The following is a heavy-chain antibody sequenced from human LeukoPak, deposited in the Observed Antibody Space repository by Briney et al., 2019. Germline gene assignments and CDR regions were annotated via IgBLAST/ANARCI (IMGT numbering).Heavy chain of an antibody. J-gene: IGHJ5*02. CDR3: ARQLVWGNWFDP. CDR2: INPNSGGT. D-gene: IGHD6-6*01. Sequence: ASVKVSCKASGYTFTGYYMHWMRQAPGQGLEWMGRINPNSGGTNYAQKFQGRVTMTRDTSISTAYMDLSRLRSDDTAVYYCARQLVWGNWFDPWGQGTLVTVSS. CDR1: GYTFTGYY. V-gene: IGHV1-2*06.